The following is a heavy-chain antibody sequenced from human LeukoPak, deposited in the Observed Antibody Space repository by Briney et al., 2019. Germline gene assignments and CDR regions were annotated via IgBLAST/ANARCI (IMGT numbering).Heavy chain of an antibody. V-gene: IGHV3-21*01. J-gene: IGHJ4*02. D-gene: IGHD2-15*01. CDR2: ISSSSSYI. CDR1: VFTFSSYS. Sequence: PGGTLRLFCAASVFTFSSYSMNGVRQAPGKGLEWVSSISSSSSYIYYADSVKGRFTISRDNAKNSLYLQMNSLRAEDTAVYYCAREAAVVAATFDYWGQGTLVTVSS. CDR3: AREAAVVAATFDY.